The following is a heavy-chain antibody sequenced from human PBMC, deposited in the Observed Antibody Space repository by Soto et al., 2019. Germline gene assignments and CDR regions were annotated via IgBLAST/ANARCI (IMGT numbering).Heavy chain of an antibody. V-gene: IGHV4-39*01. D-gene: IGHD3-10*01. Sequence: SETLSLTCTVSGGSISSSSYYWGWIRKPPGKGLEWIGSIYYSGSTYYNPSLKSRVTISVDTSKNQFSLKLSSVTAADTAVYYCARHQDGSGSYYRAAFDIWGQGTMVTVSS. CDR3: ARHQDGSGSYYRAAFDI. J-gene: IGHJ3*02. CDR1: GGSISSSSYY. CDR2: IYYSGST.